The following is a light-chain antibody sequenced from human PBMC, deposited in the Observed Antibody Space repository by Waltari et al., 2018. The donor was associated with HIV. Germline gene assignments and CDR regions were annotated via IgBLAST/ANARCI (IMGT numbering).Light chain of an antibody. Sequence: SSDLTQDPVLSVALGQTIKITCHGDSLRSFFPTWDQQQPGQAPILVVYGANRRPSGIPDRFSASNSGNTSSLIISDSQAVDEADYYCHSRDTDGDHYVFGSGTRVIV. V-gene: IGLV3-19*01. CDR2: GAN. CDR3: HSRDTDGDHYV. J-gene: IGLJ1*01. CDR1: SLRSFF.